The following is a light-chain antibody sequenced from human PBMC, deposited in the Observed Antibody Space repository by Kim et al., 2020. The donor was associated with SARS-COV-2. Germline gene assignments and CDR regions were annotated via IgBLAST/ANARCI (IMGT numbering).Light chain of an antibody. Sequence: SRGARSTRSGRTSQSVCSHGLAWYQQKPGQAPRLLIYSVSNRATGNPDRFSGSGSGTDFTLTISRLEPEDFAVYYCQQYGIAPPYTFGQGTKLEI. CDR3: QQYGIAPPYT. V-gene: IGKV3-20*01. CDR1: QSVCSHG. CDR2: SVS. J-gene: IGKJ2*01.